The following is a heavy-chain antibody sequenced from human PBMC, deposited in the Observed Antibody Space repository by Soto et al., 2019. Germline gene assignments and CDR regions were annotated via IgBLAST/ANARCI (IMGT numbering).Heavy chain of an antibody. J-gene: IGHJ4*02. Sequence: ASVKVSCKXSGYTFTGYYMHWVRQAPGQGLEWMGWINSNSGGTNYAQKFQGWVTMTRDTSINTAYMELRRLKSDDTAIYYCARITGGYADYWGQGTLVTVSS. CDR3: ARITGGYADY. V-gene: IGHV1-2*04. CDR1: GYTFTGYY. CDR2: INSNSGGT. D-gene: IGHD6-25*01.